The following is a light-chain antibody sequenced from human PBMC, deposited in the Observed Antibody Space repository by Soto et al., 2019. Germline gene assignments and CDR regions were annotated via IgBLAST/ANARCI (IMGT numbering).Light chain of an antibody. J-gene: IGLJ1*01. V-gene: IGLV2-8*01. CDR1: SSDVGSYNY. Sequence: QSALTQPPSASGSPGQSVTISCTGTSSDVGSYNYVSWYQQHPGRPPKLMIYEVSKRPLGVPDRFSGSKSGNTASLTVSGLQAEDEADYYCSSYAGSNNVVFGHGTKLTVL. CDR3: SSYAGSNNVV. CDR2: EVS.